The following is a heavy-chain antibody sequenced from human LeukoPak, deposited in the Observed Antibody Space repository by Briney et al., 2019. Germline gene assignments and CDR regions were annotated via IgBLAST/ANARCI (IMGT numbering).Heavy chain of an antibody. V-gene: IGHV1-2*02. CDR2: INPNIGAT. CDR1: GYTFTVYY. Sequence: GASVKVSCKTSGYTFTVYYIHWVRQAPGQGLEWMGWINPNIGATNYAQKFQGRVTMTRDTSITTAYMELSRLRSDDTAVYYCATRIVVVPAAPVGPFDIWGQGTMVTVSS. J-gene: IGHJ3*02. CDR3: ATRIVVVPAAPVGPFDI. D-gene: IGHD2-2*01.